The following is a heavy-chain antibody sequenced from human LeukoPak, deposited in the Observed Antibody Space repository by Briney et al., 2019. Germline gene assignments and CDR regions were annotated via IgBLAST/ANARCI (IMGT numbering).Heavy chain of an antibody. CDR1: GYTFTGYY. V-gene: IGHV1-2*02. D-gene: IGHD4-17*01. J-gene: IGHJ4*02. CDR3: ARDRHDYGDYAYFDY. CDR2: INPNSGGT. Sequence: GASVKVSCKASGYTFTGYYMHWVRQAPGQGLEWMGWINPNSGGTNYAQKFQGRVTMTTDTSTSTAYMELRSLRSDDTAVYYCARDRHDYGDYAYFDYWGQGTLVTVSS.